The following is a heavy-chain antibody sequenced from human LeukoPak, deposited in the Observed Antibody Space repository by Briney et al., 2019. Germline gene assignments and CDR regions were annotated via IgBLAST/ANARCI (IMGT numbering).Heavy chain of an antibody. J-gene: IGHJ4*02. CDR1: GGSFSGYY. D-gene: IGHD3-16*02. CDR2: INHSGST. Sequence: SETLSLTCAVYGGSFSGYYWSRIRQPPGKGPEWIGEINHSGSTNYNPSLKSRVTISVDTSKNQFSLKLSSVTAADTAVYYCARGAPPYGYIWGSYRYTSFGHFDYWGQGTLVTVSS. CDR3: ARGAPPYGYIWGSYRYTSFGHFDY. V-gene: IGHV4-34*01.